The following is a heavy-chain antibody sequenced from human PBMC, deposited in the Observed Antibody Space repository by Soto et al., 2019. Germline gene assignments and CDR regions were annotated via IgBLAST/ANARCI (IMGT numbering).Heavy chain of an antibody. J-gene: IGHJ5*02. Sequence: SETLSLTCTVSGGSVTSGTYFWNWVRQPPGKGLEWIGYISYSGNTDYNPSLKSRATISVDTSKNQFSLKLSSVTAADTAVYYCARDGRSGIAVAGTGGGSWFDPWGQGTLVTVSS. D-gene: IGHD6-19*01. CDR3: ARDGRSGIAVAGTGGGSWFDP. CDR2: ISYSGNT. CDR1: GGSVTSGTYF. V-gene: IGHV4-61*01.